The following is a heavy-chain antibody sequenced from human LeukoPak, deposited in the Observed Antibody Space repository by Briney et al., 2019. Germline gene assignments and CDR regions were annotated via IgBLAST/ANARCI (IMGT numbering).Heavy chain of an antibody. CDR2: IYYTGST. J-gene: IGHJ4*02. CDR1: GGSIRSSSYY. V-gene: IGHV4-39*01. CDR3: ARQSYYSNYD. Sequence: KPSETLSLTCTVSGGSIRSSSYYWGWLRQPPGKGLEWIGTIYYTGSTDYNPSLKSRVTISIDTSKCQFSLKLSSVTAAETAVYYCARQSYYSNYDWGQGTLVTVSS. D-gene: IGHD4-11*01.